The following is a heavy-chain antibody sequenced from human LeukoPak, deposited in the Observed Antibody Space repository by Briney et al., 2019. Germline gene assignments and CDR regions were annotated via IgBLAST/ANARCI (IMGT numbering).Heavy chain of an antibody. J-gene: IGHJ4*02. CDR2: IYSGGST. Sequence: PGGSLRLSCAASGFTVSSNYMSWVRQAPGKGLEWVSVIYSGGSTYYADSVKGRFTISRGNSKNTPYLQMNSLRAEDTAVYYCTRGVSGSYSVGYWGQGTLVTVSS. V-gene: IGHV3-53*01. D-gene: IGHD1-26*01. CDR1: GFTVSSNY. CDR3: TRGVSGSYSVGY.